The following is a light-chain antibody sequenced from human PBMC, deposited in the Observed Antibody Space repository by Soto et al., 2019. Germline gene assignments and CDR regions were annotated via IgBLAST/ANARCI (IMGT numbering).Light chain of an antibody. J-gene: IGKJ2*01. Sequence: DIQMTQSPSTLSASVGDRVTITCRASQSISSWLAWYQQKPGKAPKLLIYKASSLERGVPSRFSGSGSGTEFTLTISSLQPDDFATYYYQQYNSYSYTFGQGTKLEIK. CDR1: QSISSW. CDR3: QQYNSYSYT. CDR2: KAS. V-gene: IGKV1-5*03.